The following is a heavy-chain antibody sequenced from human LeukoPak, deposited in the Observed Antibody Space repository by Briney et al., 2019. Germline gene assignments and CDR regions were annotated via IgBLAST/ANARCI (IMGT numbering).Heavy chain of an antibody. D-gene: IGHD4-11*01. Sequence: SVKVSCKASGGTFSSYAISWVRQAPGQGLESMGGIIPIFGTANYAQKFQGRVTITTDESTSTAYMELSSLRSEDTAVYYCARLRRRKTTVTTGYFDYWGQGTLVTVSS. CDR3: ARLRRRKTTVTTGYFDY. CDR1: GGTFSSYA. CDR2: IIPIFGTA. V-gene: IGHV1-69*05. J-gene: IGHJ4*02.